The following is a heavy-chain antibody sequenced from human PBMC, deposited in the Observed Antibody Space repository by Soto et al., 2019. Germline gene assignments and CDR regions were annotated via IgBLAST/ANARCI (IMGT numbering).Heavy chain of an antibody. Sequence: SETLSLTCAVYGGSISSNKWWSWVRQPPGKGLEWIGEIYHSGSTYYNPSLKSRVTISVDTSKNQFSLKLSSVTAADTAVYYCASALRRRLGELSSPFDYWGQGTLVTVSS. CDR2: IYHSGST. CDR3: ASALRRRLGELSSPFDY. V-gene: IGHV4-4*02. CDR1: GGSISSNKW. J-gene: IGHJ4*02. D-gene: IGHD3-16*02.